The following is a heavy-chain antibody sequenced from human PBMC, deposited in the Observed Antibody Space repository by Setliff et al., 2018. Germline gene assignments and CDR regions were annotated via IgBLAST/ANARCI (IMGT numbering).Heavy chain of an antibody. CDR2: MNPNNGNT. V-gene: IGHV1-8*02. CDR1: GYTFINYE. CDR3: ARDRGYDSSGYFP. J-gene: IGHJ5*02. D-gene: IGHD3-22*01. Sequence: ASVKVSXXASGYTFINYEINWVRQATGQGLEWMGGMNPNNGNTGYAQKFQGRVTMTRNTSISTAYMELSSLRSEDTAVYYCARDRGYDSSGYFPWGQGTLVTVSS.